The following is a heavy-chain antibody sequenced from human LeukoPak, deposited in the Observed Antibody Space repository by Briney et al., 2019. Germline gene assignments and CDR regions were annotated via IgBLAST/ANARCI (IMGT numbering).Heavy chain of an antibody. CDR3: ARGGGNSYAPVDY. CDR1: GFTFSTYW. Sequence: GGSLRLSCAASGFTFSTYWMHWARQVPEKGLVRVSRINSNGNTTPYADSVKGRFTISRDNAKNTLFLQMNSLRAEDTAVYYCARGGGNSYAPVDYWGQGTLVTVSS. V-gene: IGHV3-74*01. D-gene: IGHD5-18*01. CDR2: INSNGNTT. J-gene: IGHJ4*02.